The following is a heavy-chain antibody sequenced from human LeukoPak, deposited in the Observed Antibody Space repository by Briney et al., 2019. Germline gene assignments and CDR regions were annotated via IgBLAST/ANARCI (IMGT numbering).Heavy chain of an antibody. CDR2: TKQDGSEK. J-gene: IGHJ3*02. Sequence: PGGSLRLSCAASGFTFSSYWMSWVRQAPGKGLEWVANTKQDGSEKYYVDSVKGRFTISRDNAKNSLYLQMNSLRAEDTAVYYCAKGPIPEAAQDAFDIWGQGTMVTVSS. V-gene: IGHV3-7*01. CDR1: GFTFSSYW. D-gene: IGHD6-6*01. CDR3: AKGPIPEAAQDAFDI.